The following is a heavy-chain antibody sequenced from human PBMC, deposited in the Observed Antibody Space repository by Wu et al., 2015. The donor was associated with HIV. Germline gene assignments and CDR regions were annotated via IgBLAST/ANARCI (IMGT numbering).Heavy chain of an antibody. CDR1: GYSFTGNY. Sequence: QVQLMQSGAEVKKPGASVKVSCKTSGYSFTGNYIHWVRQAPGQGLEWMGWINPNSGGSKSPQKFQGRVTMTRDTSVSTVYLELTRLKFDDTAMYYCAREAADIVATILFDYWGQGTLVTVSS. V-gene: IGHV1-2*02. J-gene: IGHJ4*02. D-gene: IGHD5-12*01. CDR3: AREAADIVATILFDY. CDR2: INPNSGGS.